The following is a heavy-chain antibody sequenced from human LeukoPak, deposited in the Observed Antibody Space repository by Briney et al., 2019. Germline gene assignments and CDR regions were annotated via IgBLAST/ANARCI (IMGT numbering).Heavy chain of an antibody. CDR3: ARSMVSKGYFDY. V-gene: IGHV6-1*01. J-gene: IGHJ4*02. CDR2: TYYRSKWYN. Sequence: GRTYYRSKWYNDYAVSVKSRITINPDTSKNQFSLQLNSVTPEDTAVYYCARSMVSKGYFDYWGQGTLVTVSS. D-gene: IGHD2-8*01.